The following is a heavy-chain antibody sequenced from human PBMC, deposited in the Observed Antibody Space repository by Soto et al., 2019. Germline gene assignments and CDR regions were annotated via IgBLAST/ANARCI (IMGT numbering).Heavy chain of an antibody. V-gene: IGHV3-48*02. CDR1: GFTFSSYS. D-gene: IGHD3-22*01. J-gene: IGHJ2*01. CDR3: ARGSPTMIVVVTDWYFDL. Sequence: GSLRLSCAASGFTFSSYSMNWVRQAPGKGLEWVSYISSSSSTIYYADSVKGRFTISRDNAKNSLYLQMNSLRDEDTAVYYCARGSPTMIVVVTDWYFDLWGRGTLVTVS. CDR2: ISSSSSTI.